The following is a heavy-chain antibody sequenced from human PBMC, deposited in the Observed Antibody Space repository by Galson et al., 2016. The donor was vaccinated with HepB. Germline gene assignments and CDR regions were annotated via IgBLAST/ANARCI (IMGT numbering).Heavy chain of an antibody. CDR2: IKPDGSEK. V-gene: IGHV3-7*01. J-gene: IGHJ4*02. Sequence: SLRLSCAASGFTFSTYWMSWVRQAPGKGLEWVANIKPDGSEKYYVDSVKGRFTISRDTAKSSLYPQMNSLRAEDTAVYYCARRQMYTMSALDYWGQGTLVTVSS. D-gene: IGHD5-24*01. CDR3: ARRQMYTMSALDY. CDR1: GFTFSTYW.